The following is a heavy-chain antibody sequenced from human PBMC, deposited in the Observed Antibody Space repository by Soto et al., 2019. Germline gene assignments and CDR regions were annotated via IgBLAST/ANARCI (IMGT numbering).Heavy chain of an antibody. J-gene: IGHJ5*02. D-gene: IGHD2-2*01. CDR3: ARLYCSSSACDSWFDP. Sequence: GESLKISCTGFGYTFTTFWISWVRQMPGRGLEWMGRIDPRDSYTDYSPSFQGHVTISVDKSISTAYLQWGSLKASDTAMYYCARLYCSSSACDSWFDPWGQGTLVTVSS. CDR2: IDPRDSYT. V-gene: IGHV5-10-1*01. CDR1: GYTFTTFW.